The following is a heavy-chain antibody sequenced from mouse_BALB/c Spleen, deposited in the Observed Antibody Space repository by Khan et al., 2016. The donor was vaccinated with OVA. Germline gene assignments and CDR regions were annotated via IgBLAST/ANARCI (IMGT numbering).Heavy chain of an antibody. D-gene: IGHD2-2*01. J-gene: IGHJ3*01. CDR1: GYAFTSYI. CDR2: IDPDNGGT. V-gene: IGHV1S135*01. Sequence: VQLQQSGPELVKPGASVKVSCKASGYAFTSYIMYWVKQSHGKSLEWIGYIDPDNGGTSYNQKFKGKATLTVDKSSTTAYMHLNSLTSEDAAVYYCARGGYGGFAYWGHGTLVTVSA. CDR3: ARGGYGGFAY.